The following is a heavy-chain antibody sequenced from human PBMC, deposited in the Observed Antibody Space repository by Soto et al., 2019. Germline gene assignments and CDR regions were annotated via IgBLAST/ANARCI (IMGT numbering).Heavy chain of an antibody. CDR1: GYTFTSYD. D-gene: IGHD3-3*01. V-gene: IGHV1-8*01. CDR2: MNPNSGNT. J-gene: IGHJ5*02. CDR3: ARVRFWSKNWFDP. Sequence: ASVKVSCKASGYTFTSYDINWVRQATGQGLEWMGWMNPNSGNTGYAQKFQGRVTMTRNTSISTAYMELSSLRSEDTAVYYCARVRFWSKNWFDPWGQGTLVTVSS.